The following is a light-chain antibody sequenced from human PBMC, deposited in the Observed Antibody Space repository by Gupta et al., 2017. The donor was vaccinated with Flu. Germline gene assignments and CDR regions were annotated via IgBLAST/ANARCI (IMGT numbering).Light chain of an antibody. V-gene: IGLV1-47*01. Sequence: QPVLTQPPSASAAPGQRVSLTWAGSDSNIGSNYVYWYQQFPGTAPKLLVYRNDQRPSGVPDRISGSKSDTSASLTISGLRSEDEADYYCGAWDDSLSGWVFGGGTKLTVL. CDR1: DSNIGSNY. CDR3: GAWDDSLSGWV. CDR2: RND. J-gene: IGLJ3*02.